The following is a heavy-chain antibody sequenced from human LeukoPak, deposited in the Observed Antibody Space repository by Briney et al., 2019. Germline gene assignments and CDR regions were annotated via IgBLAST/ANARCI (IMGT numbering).Heavy chain of an antibody. V-gene: IGHV4-30-2*01. J-gene: IGHJ4*02. D-gene: IGHD7-27*01. CDR3: ARFSPRAMGNYLDF. Sequence: SETLSLTCAVSGGSISSGGYSWSWIRQPPGKGLEWIGYIYPRGSTYYNPSLKSRVILSLDKSANQFSLNLSSVTAADTAVYYCARFSPRAMGNYLDFWGQGTLVTVSS. CDR2: IYPRGST. CDR1: GGSISSGGYS.